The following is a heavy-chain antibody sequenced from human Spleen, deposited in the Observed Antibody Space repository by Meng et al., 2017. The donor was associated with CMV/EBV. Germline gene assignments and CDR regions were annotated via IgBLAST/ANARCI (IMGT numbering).Heavy chain of an antibody. CDR1: SVSSGDYY. CDR2: IYYSGDI. D-gene: IGHD2-2*01. V-gene: IGHV4-61*08. Sequence: SVSSGDYYWSWIRQPPGKGLEWFGYIYYSGDINYNPSLKSRVTMSVDTSKNQFSLKLTSVTAADTAVYYCARYRTRGAAISGWFDPWGQGTLVTVSS. J-gene: IGHJ5*02. CDR3: ARYRTRGAAISGWFDP.